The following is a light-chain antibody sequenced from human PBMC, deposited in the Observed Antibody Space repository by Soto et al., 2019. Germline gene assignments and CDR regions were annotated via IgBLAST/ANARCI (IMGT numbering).Light chain of an antibody. J-gene: IGKJ1*01. Sequence: EIVLTQSPSTLPVSPGERATLSCRASQGVRRNLAWYQQKPGQAPRLLIYGASTRATGVPARFSGSGSGTEFTLTISSLQSEDFAVYYCQQYNNWPPTFGQGTKVDIK. CDR2: GAS. CDR1: QGVRRN. CDR3: QQYNNWPPT. V-gene: IGKV3-15*01.